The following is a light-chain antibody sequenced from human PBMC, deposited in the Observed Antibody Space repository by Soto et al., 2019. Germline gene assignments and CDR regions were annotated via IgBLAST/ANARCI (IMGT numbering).Light chain of an antibody. CDR2: KAS. Sequence: DIQMTQSPSTLSASVGDRVTITCRASQSISSWLAWYQQKPGKAPKLLIYKASSLESGVPSRFSGSGSGTEFTLTISSPQPDDFANYYCQQYNSYPYTFGQGTKLEIK. V-gene: IGKV1-5*03. CDR3: QQYNSYPYT. CDR1: QSISSW. J-gene: IGKJ2*01.